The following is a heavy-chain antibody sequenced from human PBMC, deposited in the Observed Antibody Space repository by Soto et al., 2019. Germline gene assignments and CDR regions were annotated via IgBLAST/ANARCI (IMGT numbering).Heavy chain of an antibody. CDR3: AVPGSGDFDY. CDR2: VYHSETT. CDR1: GVSISTNNW. Sequence: PSETLSLTCAVTGVSISTNNWWSRVHNPTGKGQEWTGKVYHSETTNCTPSLKSRFTISIDKSKNQFSLTLNPTTDADTALYYYAVPGSGDFDYWSQGTLVTVSS. D-gene: IGHD5-12*01. J-gene: IGHJ4*02. V-gene: IGHV4-4*02.